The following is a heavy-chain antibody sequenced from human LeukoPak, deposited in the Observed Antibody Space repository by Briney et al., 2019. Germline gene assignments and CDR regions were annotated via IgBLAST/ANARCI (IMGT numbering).Heavy chain of an antibody. CDR1: GGSISSYY. D-gene: IGHD3-22*01. V-gene: IGHV4-59*08. J-gene: IGHJ4*02. CDR2: IYYSGST. Sequence: SETLSLTCTVSGGSISSYYWSWIRQPPGKGLEWIGYIYYSGSTTYNPSLKSRVTISVDTSKNPFSLKLSSVTAADTAVYYCARHTQYYYDSSGYYGGIDYWGQGTLVTVSS. CDR3: ARHTQYYYDSSGYYGGIDY.